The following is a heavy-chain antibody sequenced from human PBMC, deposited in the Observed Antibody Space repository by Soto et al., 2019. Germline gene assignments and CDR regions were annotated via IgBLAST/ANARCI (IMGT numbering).Heavy chain of an antibody. Sequence: QVQLVQSGAEVKKPGSSVKVSCKASGGTFSSYAISWVRQAPGQGLEWMGGIIPIFGTANYAQKFQGRVTITADESASTAYMELSSLSSEDTAVYYCASDLEGTVTNYGMDVWGQGPTVTVSS. D-gene: IGHD4-4*01. CDR2: IIPIFGTA. CDR1: GGTFSSYA. V-gene: IGHV1-69*01. J-gene: IGHJ6*02. CDR3: ASDLEGTVTNYGMDV.